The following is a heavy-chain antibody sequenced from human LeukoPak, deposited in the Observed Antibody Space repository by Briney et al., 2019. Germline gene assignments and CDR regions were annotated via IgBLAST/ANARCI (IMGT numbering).Heavy chain of an antibody. CDR2: INHSGST. D-gene: IGHD1-26*01. V-gene: IGHV4-34*01. Sequence: SETLSLTCAVYGGSFSGYYWSWIRQPPGKGLEWIGEINHSGSTNYNPSLKSRVTISIDTSKNQFSLRLSSVTAADTAVYYCARVSVGYWGQGTLVTVSS. CDR1: GGSFSGYY. CDR3: ARVSVGY. J-gene: IGHJ4*02.